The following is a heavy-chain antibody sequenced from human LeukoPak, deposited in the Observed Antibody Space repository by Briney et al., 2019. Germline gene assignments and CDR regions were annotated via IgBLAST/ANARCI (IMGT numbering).Heavy chain of an antibody. J-gene: IGHJ6*02. CDR2: ISYDGINK. V-gene: IGHV3-30-3*01. Sequence: GGSLRLSCAASGFTFSRYAIHWVRQAPGKGLEWVAVISYDGINKYYADSVKGRFSLSRGNSKNTLSLQMNSLRTEDTAVYYCAREERFLQWPYYNGMDVWGQGTTVTVSS. CDR1: GFTFSRYA. D-gene: IGHD3-3*01. CDR3: AREERFLQWPYYNGMDV.